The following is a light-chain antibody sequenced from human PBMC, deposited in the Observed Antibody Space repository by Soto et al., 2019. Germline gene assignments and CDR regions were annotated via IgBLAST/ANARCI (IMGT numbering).Light chain of an antibody. CDR3: TSYTRDTALV. V-gene: IGLV2-14*01. CDR2: EVS. Sequence: VLTQPASVSGSPGQSITISCTGTSSDVGTYNYVSWYQHHPGKAPKLIIYEVSNRPSGVSNRFSGSKSGSTASLTISGLQAEDEADYHCTSYTRDTALVFGTGTKVTVL. J-gene: IGLJ1*01. CDR1: SSDVGTYNY.